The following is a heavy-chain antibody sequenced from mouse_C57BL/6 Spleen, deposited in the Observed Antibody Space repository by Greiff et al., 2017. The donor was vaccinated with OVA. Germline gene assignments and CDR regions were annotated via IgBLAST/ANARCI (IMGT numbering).Heavy chain of an antibody. J-gene: IGHJ4*01. CDR3: ARGIYYYGSSYYAMDY. Sequence: QVQLQQSGAELMKPGASVKLSCKATGYTFTGYWIAWVKQRPGHGLEWIGEILPGSGSTNYNEKFKGKATFTADTSSNTDYMQLSSLTTEDSAIYYCARGIYYYGSSYYAMDYWGQGTSVTVSS. V-gene: IGHV1-9*01. CDR1: GYTFTGYW. D-gene: IGHD1-1*01. CDR2: ILPGSGST.